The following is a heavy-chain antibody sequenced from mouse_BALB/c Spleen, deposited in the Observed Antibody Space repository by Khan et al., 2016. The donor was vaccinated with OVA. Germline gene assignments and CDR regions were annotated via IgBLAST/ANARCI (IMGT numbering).Heavy chain of an antibody. Sequence: QVQLKQSGAELVRPGTSVKMSCKAAGYTFTKYWIGWVKQRPGHGLEWIGDIYPGSGNTNYNEKFKGKATLTADTSFSTAYMQLNSLTSEDSAVYYCARPYYYGCSYATMDDWGQGTSVTVSS. CDR3: ARPYYYGCSYATMDD. V-gene: IGHV1-63*02. D-gene: IGHD1-1*01. J-gene: IGHJ4*01. CDR1: GYTFTKYW. CDR2: IYPGSGNT.